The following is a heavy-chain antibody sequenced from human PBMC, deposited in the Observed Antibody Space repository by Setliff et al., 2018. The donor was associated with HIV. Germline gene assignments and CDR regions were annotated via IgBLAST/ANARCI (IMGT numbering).Heavy chain of an antibody. CDR3: AREDTTGYYSLSAFDI. D-gene: IGHD3-22*01. J-gene: IGHJ3*02. CDR2: INHSGRT. CDR1: GGSFTNYF. V-gene: IGHV4-34*01. Sequence: SETLSLTCAVYGGSFTNYFWSWIRQSPGKGLEWIGEINHSGRTKYNPSLKSRVTMSVDTSKNQFSLKLKSVTAADTAVYYCAREDTTGYYSLSAFDIWGQGTLVTVSS.